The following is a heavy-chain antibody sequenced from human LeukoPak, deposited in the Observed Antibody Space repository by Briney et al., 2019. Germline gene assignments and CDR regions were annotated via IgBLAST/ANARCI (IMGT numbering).Heavy chain of an antibody. Sequence: SETLSLTCTVSGGSVSNYYWSWIRQSPGKGLEWIGYIYYTETSYNPSLKSRVTISADTSKNQFSLKLYSVTAADTAVYFCAREIGYCAGGSCYFGAFDMWGQGTKVRVSS. D-gene: IGHD2-15*01. V-gene: IGHV4-59*02. CDR1: GGSVSNYY. J-gene: IGHJ3*02. CDR2: IYYTET. CDR3: AREIGYCAGGSCYFGAFDM.